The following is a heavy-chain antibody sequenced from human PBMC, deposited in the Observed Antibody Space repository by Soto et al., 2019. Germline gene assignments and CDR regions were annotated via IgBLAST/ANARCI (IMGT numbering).Heavy chain of an antibody. D-gene: IGHD3-10*01. CDR1: GGTFSSLA. J-gene: IGHJ4*02. CDR2: LVPVFGTA. Sequence: QVQLVQSGAEVKKPGSSVKVSCKASGGTFSSLAISWVRQAPGQGLEWMGGLVPVFGTASYAQKFQDRVTITADKSTSTSYMELSSLRSEDTAVYYCARSPGVFDYWGKGTMVTVSS. V-gene: IGHV1-69*06. CDR3: ARSPGVFDY.